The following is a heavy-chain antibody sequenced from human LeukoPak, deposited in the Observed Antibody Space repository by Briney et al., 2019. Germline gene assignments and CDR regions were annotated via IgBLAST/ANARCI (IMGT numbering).Heavy chain of an antibody. CDR2: IQYDATNK. J-gene: IGHJ4*02. CDR1: GLNFNKYG. V-gene: IGHV3-30*02. CDR3: TKDIRRGDNYGYDQFAY. D-gene: IGHD5-18*01. Sequence: GGSLRLSCAASGLNFNKYGMHWVRQAPGKGLEWLAFIQYDATNKYYADSVKGRFTISRDNSKKTLYLQMNSLRVEDTALYYCTKDIRRGDNYGYDQFAYWGQGTPVTVSS.